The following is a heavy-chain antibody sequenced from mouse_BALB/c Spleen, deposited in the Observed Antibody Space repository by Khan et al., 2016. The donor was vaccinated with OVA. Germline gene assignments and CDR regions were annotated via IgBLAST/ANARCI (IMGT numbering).Heavy chain of an antibody. Sequence: VQLKQSGPELVKPGASVKMSCKASGYTFTSYVMHWVKQKPRQGLEWIGYISPNSDGSKYNERFRGKATLTSDKSSSTAYMELSSLTSEDSAVYYGLRSLFCYGSADEGFAYWGQGTLVTVSA. CDR3: LRSLFCYGSADEGFAY. J-gene: IGHJ3*01. CDR2: ISPNSDGS. D-gene: IGHD1-1*01. CDR1: GYTFTSYV. V-gene: IGHV1S136*01.